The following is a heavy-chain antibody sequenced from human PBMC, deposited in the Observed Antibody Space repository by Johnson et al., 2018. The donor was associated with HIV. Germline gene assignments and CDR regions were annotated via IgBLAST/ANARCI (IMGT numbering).Heavy chain of an antibody. Sequence: EVQLLESGGGLVKPGGSLRLSCAASGFTFSNAWMSWVRQAPGKGLEWVGRIKSKTDGGTTDYAAPVKGRFTISRDDSKNTLYLQMNSLRAEDTVVYYCARGRDGSSGWEGGAFDIWGHGSLVTVSS. V-gene: IGHV3-15*01. CDR2: IKSKTDGGTT. D-gene: IGHD6-19*01. CDR1: GFTFSNAW. J-gene: IGHJ3*02. CDR3: ARGRDGSSGWEGGAFDI.